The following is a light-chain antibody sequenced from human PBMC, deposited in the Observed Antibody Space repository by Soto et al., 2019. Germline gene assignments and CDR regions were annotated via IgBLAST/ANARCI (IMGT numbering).Light chain of an antibody. V-gene: IGKV1-5*03. CDR2: KAS. CDR1: ESINSW. CDR3: QQYNSYATWT. J-gene: IGKJ1*01. Sequence: DIQLTQSPSTLSASVGDTVTITCRASESINSWLAWYQQKPGKAPNLLMNKASTLEPGVPSRFSGSGSGTEFTLTISSLQPADFETYYCQQYNSYATWTFGQGTKVEMK.